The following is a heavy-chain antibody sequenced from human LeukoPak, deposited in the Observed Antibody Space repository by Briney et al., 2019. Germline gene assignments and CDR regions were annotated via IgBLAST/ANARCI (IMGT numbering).Heavy chain of an antibody. D-gene: IGHD6-25*01. CDR1: GCTFSRYS. CDR3: ARGAATRLDY. CDR2: IIPIFGTA. Sequence: SVKVSCKASGCTFSRYSISWVRQAPGQGLEWMGGIIPIFGTANYAQKFQGRVTITADESTSTAYMELSSLRSEDTAVYYCARGAATRLDYWGQGTLVTVSS. J-gene: IGHJ4*02. V-gene: IGHV1-69*13.